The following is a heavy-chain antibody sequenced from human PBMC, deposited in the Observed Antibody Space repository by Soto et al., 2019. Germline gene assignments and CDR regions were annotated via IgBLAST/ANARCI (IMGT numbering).Heavy chain of an antibody. D-gene: IGHD2-2*01. CDR2: INHSGST. CDR3: ARARVGSRNNWFDP. V-gene: IGHV4-34*01. Sequence: QVQLQQWGAGLLKPSETLSLTCAVYGGSFSGYYWSWIRQPPGKGLEWIGEINHSGSTNYNPSLKSRVTISVDTSKNQFSLKLSSVTAADTAVYYCARARVGSRNNWFDPWGQGTLVTVSS. CDR1: GGSFSGYY. J-gene: IGHJ5*02.